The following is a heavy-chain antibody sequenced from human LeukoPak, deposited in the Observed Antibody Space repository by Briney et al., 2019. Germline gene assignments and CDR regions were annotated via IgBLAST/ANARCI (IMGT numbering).Heavy chain of an antibody. J-gene: IGHJ4*02. CDR1: GFTFDDYA. CDR3: ASLSYYDILTGYYYDDY. Sequence: GGSLRLSCAASGFTFDDYAMHWVRQAPGKGLEWVSGISWNSGSIGYADSVKGRFTISRDNAKNSLYLQMNSLRAEDTAVYYCASLSYYDILTGYYYDDYWGQGTLVTVSS. V-gene: IGHV3-9*01. D-gene: IGHD3-9*01. CDR2: ISWNSGSI.